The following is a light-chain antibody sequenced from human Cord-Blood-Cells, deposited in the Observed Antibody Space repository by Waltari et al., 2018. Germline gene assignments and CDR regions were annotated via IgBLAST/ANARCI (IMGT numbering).Light chain of an antibody. CDR1: NIGSKS. V-gene: IGLV3-21*04. J-gene: IGLJ2*01. Sequence: SYVLTQPPSVSVAPGKTARITCGGNNIGSKSVHWYQQKPGQAPVLVIYYDRDRPSGIPERFSGSNSGNTATLTISRVEAGDEADYYCQVWDSSSDLHVVFGGGTKLTVL. CDR3: QVWDSSSDLHVV. CDR2: YDR.